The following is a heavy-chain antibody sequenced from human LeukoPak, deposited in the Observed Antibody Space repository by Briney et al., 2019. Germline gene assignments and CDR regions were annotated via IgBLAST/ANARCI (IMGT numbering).Heavy chain of an antibody. CDR2: INPSDGST. CDR1: GYTFTSYY. V-gene: IGHV1-46*01. J-gene: IGHJ3*02. CDR3: ARDDADYYDSSGYLSSAFDI. D-gene: IGHD3-22*01. Sequence: ASVKVSCKASGYTFTSYYIHWVRQAPGQGLEWMGIINPSDGSTSYAQKFQGRVTMTRDTSTSTVYMELSSLRSEDTAVYYCARDDADYYDSSGYLSSAFDIWGQGTMVTVSS.